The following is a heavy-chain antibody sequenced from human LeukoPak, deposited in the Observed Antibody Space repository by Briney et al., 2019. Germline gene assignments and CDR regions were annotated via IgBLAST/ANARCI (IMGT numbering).Heavy chain of an antibody. CDR2: IYYSGST. CDR1: GGSVSGGSYY. V-gene: IGHV4-61*01. D-gene: IGHD2-15*01. CDR3: ARDTGYCSGGSCYHNYFDY. J-gene: IGHJ4*02. Sequence: SETLSLTCTVSGGSVSGGSYYWSWIRQPPGKGLEWIGYIYYSGSTDYNPSLKSRVTISVDTSKNQFSLKLSSVTAADTAVYYCARDTGYCSGGSCYHNYFDYWGQGTLVTVSS.